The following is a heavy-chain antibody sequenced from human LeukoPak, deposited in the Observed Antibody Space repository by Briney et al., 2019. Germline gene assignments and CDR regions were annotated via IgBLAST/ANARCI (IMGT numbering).Heavy chain of an antibody. V-gene: IGHV4-39*01. Sequence: SSETLSLTCTVSGGSISSSSAYWGWLRQPPGKGLEWIGSIYYSKNTYYNPSLKSRVTISADTSKNQFSLTLGSVSATDTAVYYCVSPRGFSYGYFDYWGQGTLVTVSS. CDR3: VSPRGFSYGYFDY. CDR2: IYYSKNT. CDR1: GGSISSSSAY. J-gene: IGHJ4*02. D-gene: IGHD5-18*01.